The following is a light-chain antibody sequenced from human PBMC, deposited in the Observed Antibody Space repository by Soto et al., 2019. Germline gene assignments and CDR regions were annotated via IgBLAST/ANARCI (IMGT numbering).Light chain of an antibody. CDR2: GNS. V-gene: IGLV1-40*01. J-gene: IGLJ2*01. CDR3: QSYDSSLREVV. Sequence: QSVLTQPPSLSGAPGQRVTISGTGSSSNIGAGYDVHWYQQLPGTAPKLLIYGNSNRPSGVPDRFSGSKSGTSASLAITGLQAEDEADYYCQSYDSSLREVVFGGGTKITVL. CDR1: SSNIGAGYD.